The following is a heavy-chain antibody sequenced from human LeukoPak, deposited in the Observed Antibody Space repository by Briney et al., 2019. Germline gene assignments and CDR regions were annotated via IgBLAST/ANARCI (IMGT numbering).Heavy chain of an antibody. CDR2: TWYDGSNN. J-gene: IGHJ3*02. CDR3: ARDRYFGSDGFDI. Sequence: PGGSLRLSCAASGFSFSEHGMHWVRQAPGKGPEWVTVTWYDGSNNHYADSVKGRFTTSRDNSKNTVFLEMNSLRAEDTAVYHCARDRYFGSDGFDIWGPGTMVFVSS. D-gene: IGHD3-10*01. CDR1: GFSFSEHG. V-gene: IGHV3-33*01.